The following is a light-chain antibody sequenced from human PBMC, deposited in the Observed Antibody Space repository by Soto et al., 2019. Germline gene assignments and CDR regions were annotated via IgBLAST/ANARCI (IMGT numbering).Light chain of an antibody. CDR1: SSDVGGYTY. CDR2: EVN. Sequence: QSALTQPASVSGSPGQSITISCTGTSSDVGGYTYVSWYQQHPGKAPKLMIYEVNNRPSGVSNRFSGSKSGNTASLTISGLQAEDEAGDYCSPYTSSSPYVFGTGTKVTVL. CDR3: SPYTSSSPYV. V-gene: IGLV2-14*01. J-gene: IGLJ1*01.